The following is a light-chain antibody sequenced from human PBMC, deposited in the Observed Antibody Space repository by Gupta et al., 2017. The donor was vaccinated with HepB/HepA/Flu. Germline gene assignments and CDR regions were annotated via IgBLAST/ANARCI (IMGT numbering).Light chain of an antibody. Sequence: EIVMTQSPATLSVSPGERATLSCRASQSVSSNLAWYQQKPGQAPRLLIYGASTRDTGIPARFSGSGCGTEFTLTISSRQLEDFAVYYCQQHKNWPPWTFGQGTKVEIK. CDR3: QQHKNWPPWT. V-gene: IGKV3-15*01. J-gene: IGKJ1*01. CDR1: QSVSSN. CDR2: GAS.